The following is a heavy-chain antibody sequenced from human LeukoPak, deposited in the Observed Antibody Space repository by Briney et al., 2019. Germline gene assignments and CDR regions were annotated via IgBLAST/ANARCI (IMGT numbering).Heavy chain of an antibody. D-gene: IGHD2-15*01. CDR1: GGSISSSNW. V-gene: IGHV4-4*02. Sequence: SETLSLTCTVSGGSISSSNWWSWVRQPPGKGLEWIGEIYHSGSTNYNPSLKSRVTISVDTSKNHFSLKLSSVTAADTAVYYCARDAIGGREDIFDCWGQGTLVTVSS. CDR2: IYHSGST. J-gene: IGHJ4*02. CDR3: ARDAIGGREDIFDC.